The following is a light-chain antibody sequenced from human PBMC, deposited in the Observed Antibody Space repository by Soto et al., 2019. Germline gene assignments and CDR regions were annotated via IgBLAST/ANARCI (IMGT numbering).Light chain of an antibody. CDR1: SSDVGGYNY. Sequence: QSVLTQPVSVSGSPGHSITISCTGTSSDVGGYNYVSWYQHHPGKAPKLMIYDVSNRPSGVSNRFSGSKSGNTASLTISGLQPEDEADYYCCSYTTSNTRQIVFGTGTKVIVL. CDR3: CSYTTSNTRQIV. CDR2: DVS. J-gene: IGLJ1*01. V-gene: IGLV2-14*03.